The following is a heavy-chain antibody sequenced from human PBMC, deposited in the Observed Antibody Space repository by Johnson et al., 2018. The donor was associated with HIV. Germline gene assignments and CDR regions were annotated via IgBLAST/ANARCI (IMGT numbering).Heavy chain of an antibody. CDR2: IYSGGTT. J-gene: IGHJ3*02. V-gene: IGHV3-53*01. Sequence: VQLVESGGGLIQPGGSLRLSCAVSGFTVSSNYMSWVRQAPGKVLEWVSVIYSGGTTNYADSVKGRFTISRDNSKNTLYLQMNSLRADDTAVYYCARDPSRSPGAFDIWGQGTMVIVSS. CDR3: ARDPSRSPGAFDI. CDR1: GFTVSSNY.